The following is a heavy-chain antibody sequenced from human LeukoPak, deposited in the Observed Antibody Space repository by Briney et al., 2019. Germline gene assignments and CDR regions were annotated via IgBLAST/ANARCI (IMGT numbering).Heavy chain of an antibody. CDR1: GGTFSSYA. CDR3: ARDKSGSGWSGDY. D-gene: IGHD6-19*01. V-gene: IGHV1-69*13. CDR2: IIPIFGTA. Sequence: ASVKVSCKASGGTFSSYAISWVRQAPGQGLEWMGGIIPIFGTANYAQKFQGRVTITADESTSTAYMELSNLRSEDTAVYYCARDKSGSGWSGDYWGQGTLVTVSS. J-gene: IGHJ4*02.